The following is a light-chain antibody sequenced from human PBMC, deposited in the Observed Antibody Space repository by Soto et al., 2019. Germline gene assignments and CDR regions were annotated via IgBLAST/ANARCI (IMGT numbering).Light chain of an antibody. CDR1: SSDVGGYNY. CDR3: SSYTGSSTYV. Sequence: QSALTQPASVSGSPGQSITISCTGTSSDVGGYNYVSWYQQYPGKAPKLMIYDVSNRPSGFSNRFSGSKSGNTASLTISGLQAEDESDYYCSSYTGSSTYVFGTGTKVTVL. J-gene: IGLJ1*01. V-gene: IGLV2-14*01. CDR2: DVS.